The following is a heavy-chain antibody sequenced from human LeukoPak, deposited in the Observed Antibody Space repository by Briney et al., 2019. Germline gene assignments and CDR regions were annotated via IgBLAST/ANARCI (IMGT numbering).Heavy chain of an antibody. Sequence: GGSLRLSCAASGFTFSSYEMNWVRQVPGKGLEWVAGINWNGASTGYADSVRGRFTISRDNAKNSLYLQMNSLRAEDTALYYCARAVCPTIKFCDSSYFMDVWGKGTTVNVS. CDR2: INWNGAST. D-gene: IGHD6-6*01. J-gene: IGHJ6*03. CDR3: ARAVCPTIKFCDSSYFMDV. V-gene: IGHV3-20*04. CDR1: GFTFSSYE.